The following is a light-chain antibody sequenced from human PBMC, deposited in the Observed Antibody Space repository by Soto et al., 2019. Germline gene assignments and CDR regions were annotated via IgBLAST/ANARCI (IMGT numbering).Light chain of an antibody. CDR3: QQYDSWPPLFT. CDR1: QSVSSN. J-gene: IGKJ3*01. Sequence: EIIMTQSPATLSVSPGERATLSCRASQSVSSNLSWYRQRPGQAPRLLIYGTSTRATGIPDRFSGSGSGTEFTLTISSLQSEDFAVYYCQQYDSWPPLFTFGPGTKFDLK. V-gene: IGKV3-15*01. CDR2: GTS.